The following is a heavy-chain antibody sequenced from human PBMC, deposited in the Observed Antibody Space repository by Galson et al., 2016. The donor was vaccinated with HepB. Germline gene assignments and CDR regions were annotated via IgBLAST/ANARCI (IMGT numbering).Heavy chain of an antibody. CDR3: ASGSQVGAKRPFDY. CDR1: GFTFSSYA. J-gene: IGHJ4*02. D-gene: IGHD1-26*01. V-gene: IGHV3-30-3*01. Sequence: LRLSCAASGFTFSSYAMHWVRQAPGKGLEWVAVISYDGSNKNYADSVKGRFTITRDNSKNTVYLQMNSLRAEDTAVYYCASGSQVGAKRPFDYWGQGTLVTVSS. CDR2: ISYDGSNK.